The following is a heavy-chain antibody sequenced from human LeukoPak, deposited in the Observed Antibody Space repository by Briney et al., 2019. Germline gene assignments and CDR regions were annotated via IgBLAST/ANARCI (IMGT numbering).Heavy chain of an antibody. CDR2: ISSSGSTI. V-gene: IGHV3-11*04. CDR1: GFTFSDYY. Sequence: PGGSLRLSCAASGFTFSDYYMSWIRQAPGKGLEWVSYISSSGSTIYYADSVKGRFTISRDNAKNSLYLQMNSLRAEDTAVYYCARDGYCSSTSCYGDGFDYWGQGTLVTVSS. D-gene: IGHD2-2*03. CDR3: ARDGYCSSTSCYGDGFDY. J-gene: IGHJ4*02.